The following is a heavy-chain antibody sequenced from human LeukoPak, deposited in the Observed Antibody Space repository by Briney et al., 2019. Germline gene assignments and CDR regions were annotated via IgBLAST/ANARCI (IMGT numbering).Heavy chain of an antibody. J-gene: IGHJ6*02. CDR1: GGSISSYY. V-gene: IGHV4-59*01. D-gene: IGHD6-6*01. Sequence: SETLSLTCTVSGGSISSYYWSWIRQPPGKGLEWIGYIYYSGSTNYNPSLKSRVTISVDTSKNQFSLKLSSVTAADTAVYYCARDLSSSIPNPYGRDVGGQGTTVTVPS. CDR3: ARDLSSSIPNPYGRDV. CDR2: IYYSGST.